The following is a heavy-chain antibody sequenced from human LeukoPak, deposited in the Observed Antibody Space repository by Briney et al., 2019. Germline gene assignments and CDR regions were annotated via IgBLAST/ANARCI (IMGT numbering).Heavy chain of an antibody. D-gene: IGHD3-10*01. Sequence: GGSLRLSCTASKFTFSNYGMQWVRQAPGKGLEWVAVISSDGGTKYYADSVKGRFTHSRDNSRNTLDLQMNSLGPEDTAVYYCAKEYDSGGYGAYFDYWGRGTLVTVSS. CDR1: KFTFSNYG. CDR3: AKEYDSGGYGAYFDY. V-gene: IGHV3-30*18. CDR2: ISSDGGTK. J-gene: IGHJ4*02.